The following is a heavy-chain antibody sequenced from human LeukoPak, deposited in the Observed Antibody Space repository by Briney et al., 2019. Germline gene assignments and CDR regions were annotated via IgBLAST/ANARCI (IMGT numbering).Heavy chain of an antibody. V-gene: IGHV1-8*01. CDR2: MNPNSGNT. J-gene: IGHJ6*02. D-gene: IGHD2-2*01. CDR1: GYTFTSYD. CDR3: ARIQSYQLLYYYYGMDV. Sequence: ASVKVSCKASGYTFTSYDINWVRQATGQGLEWMGWMNPNSGNTGYAQKFQGRVTMTRNTSISTAYMELSSLRSEDTAVYYCARIQSYQLLYYYYGMDVWGQGTTVTVSS.